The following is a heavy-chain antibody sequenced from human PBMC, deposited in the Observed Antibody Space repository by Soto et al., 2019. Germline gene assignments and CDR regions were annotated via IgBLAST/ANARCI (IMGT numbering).Heavy chain of an antibody. CDR3: ARDRPYSSSWYPEY. V-gene: IGHV3-30-3*01. Sequence: QVHLVESGGGVVRPGGSLRLSCAASGFTFSTHAMHWVRQAPGKGLEWVALISYDGTTKYYADSVKGRFTISRDNSKNTLYLQRNSLRGEDMAIYYCARDRPYSSSWYPEYWGQGTLVTVSS. CDR1: GFTFSTHA. CDR2: ISYDGTTK. J-gene: IGHJ4*02. D-gene: IGHD6-13*01.